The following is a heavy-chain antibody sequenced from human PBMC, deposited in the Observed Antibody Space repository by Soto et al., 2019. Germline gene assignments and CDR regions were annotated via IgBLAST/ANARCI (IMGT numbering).Heavy chain of an antibody. CDR3: AREQNCSSTSCYRDYYYYYMDV. J-gene: IGHJ6*03. Sequence: GASVKVSCKASGYAFTSYGISWVRQAPGQGLEWMGWISAYNGNTNYAQKLQGRVTMTTDTSTSTAYMELRSLRSDDTAVYYCAREQNCSSTSCYRDYYYYYMDVWGKGTTVTVSS. CDR2: ISAYNGNT. V-gene: IGHV1-18*01. D-gene: IGHD2-2*01. CDR1: GYAFTSYG.